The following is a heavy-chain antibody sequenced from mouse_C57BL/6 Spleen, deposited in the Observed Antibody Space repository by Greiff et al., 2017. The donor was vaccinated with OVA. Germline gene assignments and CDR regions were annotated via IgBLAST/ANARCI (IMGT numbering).Heavy chain of an antibody. J-gene: IGHJ4*01. V-gene: IGHV1-82*01. Sequence: QVHVKQSGPELVKPGASVKISCKASGYAFSSSWMNWVKQRPGKGLEWIGRIYPGDGDTNYNGKFKGKATLTADKSSSTAYMQLSSLTSEDSAVYFCCYGSSLYYYAMDYWGQGTSVTVSS. D-gene: IGHD1-1*01. CDR2: IYPGDGDT. CDR1: GYAFSSSW. CDR3: CYGSSLYYYAMDY.